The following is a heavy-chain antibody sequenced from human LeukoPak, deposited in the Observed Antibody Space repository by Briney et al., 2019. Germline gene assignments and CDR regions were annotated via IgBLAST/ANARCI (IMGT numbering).Heavy chain of an antibody. V-gene: IGHV1-69*04. CDR3: ARVGKYCGGDCYSWFDY. Sequence: GASVKVSCKASGGTFSSYAISWVRQAPGQGLEWMGRIIPIFGIANYAQKFQGRVTITADKSTSTAYMELSSLRSEDTAVYYCARVGKYCGGDCYSWFDYWGQGTLVTVSS. D-gene: IGHD2-21*02. CDR2: IIPIFGIA. CDR1: GGTFSSYA. J-gene: IGHJ4*02.